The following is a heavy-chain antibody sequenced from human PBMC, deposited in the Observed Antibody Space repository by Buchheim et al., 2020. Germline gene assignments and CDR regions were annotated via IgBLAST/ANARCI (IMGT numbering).Heavy chain of an antibody. Sequence: EVQLLESGGGLVQPGGSLRLSCAASGFTFSSYAMSWVRQAPGKGLEWVSAISGSGGSTYYADSAKRRLTISRDNSKNPLYLPMNSLRAEDTAVYYCAKDLDYGDRSSYDYFDYWGQGTL. CDR3: AKDLDYGDRSSYDYFDY. V-gene: IGHV3-23*01. CDR1: GFTFSSYA. CDR2: ISGSGGST. D-gene: IGHD4-17*01. J-gene: IGHJ4*02.